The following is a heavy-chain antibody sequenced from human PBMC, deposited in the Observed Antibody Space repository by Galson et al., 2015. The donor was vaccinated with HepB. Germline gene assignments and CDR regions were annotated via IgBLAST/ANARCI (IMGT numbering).Heavy chain of an antibody. CDR1: GFTVSSNY. V-gene: IGHV3-53*01. J-gene: IGHJ3*02. CDR2: IYSGGST. CDR3: ASDPGYSSGWFAFDI. Sequence: SLRLSCAASGFTVSSNYMSWVRQAPGKGLEWVSVIYSGGSTYYADSVKGRFTISRDNSKNTLYLQMNSLRAEDTAVYYCASDPGYSSGWFAFDIWGQGTMVTVSS. D-gene: IGHD6-19*01.